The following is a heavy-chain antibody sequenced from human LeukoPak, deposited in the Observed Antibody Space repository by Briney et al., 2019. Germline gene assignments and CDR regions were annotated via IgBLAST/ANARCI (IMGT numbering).Heavy chain of an antibody. Sequence: PGGSLRLSCAASGFTVSSNYMSWVRQAPGKGLEWVSVIYSGGSTYYADSVKGRFTISRDNAKNTLYLQMNSLRADDTALYYCATDLSGSEDRWGQGTLVTVSS. CDR2: IYSGGST. D-gene: IGHD1-26*01. J-gene: IGHJ5*02. CDR1: GFTVSSNY. V-gene: IGHV3-53*01. CDR3: ATDLSGSEDR.